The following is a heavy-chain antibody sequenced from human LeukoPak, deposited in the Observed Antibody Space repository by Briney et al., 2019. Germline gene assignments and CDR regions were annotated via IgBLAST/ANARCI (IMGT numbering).Heavy chain of an antibody. CDR3: AKDPPGSTIFLYYFDY. CDR2: ISGSGGST. Sequence: GGSLGLSCAASGFTFSSYAMSWVRQAPGKGLEWVSAISGSGGSTYYADSVKGRFTISRDNSKNTLYLQMNSLRAEDTAVYYCAKDPPGSTIFLYYFDYWGQGTLVTVSS. V-gene: IGHV3-23*01. J-gene: IGHJ4*02. D-gene: IGHD3-3*01. CDR1: GFTFSSYA.